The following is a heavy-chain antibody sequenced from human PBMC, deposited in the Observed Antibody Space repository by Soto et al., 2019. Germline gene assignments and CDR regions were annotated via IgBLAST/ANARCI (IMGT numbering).Heavy chain of an antibody. V-gene: IGHV4-31*03. CDR1: GGSISSGGYY. D-gene: IGHD5-18*01. CDR2: IYYSGST. CDR3: ARGNTAMVKARWFDP. J-gene: IGHJ5*02. Sequence: SETLSLTCTVSGGSISSGGYYWSWIRQHPGKGLEWIGYIYYSGSTYYNPSLKSRVTISVDTSKNQFSLKLSSVTAADTAVYYCARGNTAMVKARWFDPWGQGTLVTVSS.